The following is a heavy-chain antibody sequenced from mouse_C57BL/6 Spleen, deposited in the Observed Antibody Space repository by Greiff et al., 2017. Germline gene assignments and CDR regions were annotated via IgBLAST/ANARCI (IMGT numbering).Heavy chain of an antibody. CDR2: IWSGGST. V-gene: IGHV2-4*01. J-gene: IGHJ4*01. Sequence: VQLVESGPGLVQPSQSLSITCTVSGFSLTSYGVHWVRQPPGKGLEWLGVIWSGGSTDSNAAFISRLRISKDNSKSQVFFKMNSLQADDTAIYYCAKKDHYYAMDYWGQGTSVTVSS. CDR1: GFSLTSYG. CDR3: AKKDHYYAMDY.